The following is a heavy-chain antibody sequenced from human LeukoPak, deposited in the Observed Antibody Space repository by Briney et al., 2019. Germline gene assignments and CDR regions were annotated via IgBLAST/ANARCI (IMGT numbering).Heavy chain of an antibody. D-gene: IGHD3-3*01. CDR1: GYTFTSYD. J-gene: IGHJ5*02. Sequence: EASVKVSCKASGYTFTSYDINWVRQATGQGLEWMGWMNPNSGNTGYAQKFQGRVTMTRNTSISTAYMELSSLRSEDTAVYYCARARSIKRFLEWLTMYNWFDPWGQGTLVTVSS. V-gene: IGHV1-8*01. CDR3: ARARSIKRFLEWLTMYNWFDP. CDR2: MNPNSGNT.